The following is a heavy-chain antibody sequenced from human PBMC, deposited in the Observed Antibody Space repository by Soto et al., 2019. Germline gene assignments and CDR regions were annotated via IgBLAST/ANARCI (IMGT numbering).Heavy chain of an antibody. CDR3: AKAMTYYDFWSGYYTGYREDYYYGMDL. D-gene: IGHD3-3*01. CDR1: GFTFSSYA. V-gene: IGHV3-23*01. Sequence: GGSLRLSCAASGFTFSSYAMSWVRQAPGRGLEWVSAISGSGDNTYYADSVKGRFAISRDNSKNTLYLQMNSLRAEDAAVYYCAKAMTYYDFWSGYYTGYREDYYYGMDLWGPGTTVPVS. CDR2: ISGSGDNT. J-gene: IGHJ6*02.